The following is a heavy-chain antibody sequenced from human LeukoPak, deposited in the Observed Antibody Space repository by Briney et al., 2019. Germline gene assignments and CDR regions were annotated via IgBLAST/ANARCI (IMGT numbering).Heavy chain of an antibody. D-gene: IGHD3-3*01. CDR2: ISSSSSYI. CDR3: ARGDDYDFWSGSDY. CDR1: GFTFSSYS. V-gene: IGHV3-21*01. Sequence: GGSLRLSCAASGFTFSSYSMNWVRQAPGKGLEWVSSISSSSSYIYYADSVKGRFTISRDNSKNTLYLQMNSLRAEDTAVYYCARGDDYDFWSGSDYWGQGTLVTVSS. J-gene: IGHJ4*02.